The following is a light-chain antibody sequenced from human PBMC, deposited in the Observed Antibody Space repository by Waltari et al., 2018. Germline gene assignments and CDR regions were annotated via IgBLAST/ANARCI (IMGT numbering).Light chain of an antibody. CDR2: DVN. V-gene: IGLV2-14*03. Sequence: QSALTPPASVSGSPGQSITISCTGSSSDVGGDDSVSWYQDHPGQAPKVIIYDVNNRPSGVSDRFSGSKSGNTASLTIFGLQAEDEANYYCSSQSGNNVVIFGGGTKLTVL. CDR3: SSQSGNNVVI. CDR1: SSDVGGDDS. J-gene: IGLJ2*01.